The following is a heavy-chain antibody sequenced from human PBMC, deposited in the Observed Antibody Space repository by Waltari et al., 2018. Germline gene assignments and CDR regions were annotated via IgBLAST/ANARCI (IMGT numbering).Heavy chain of an antibody. J-gene: IGHJ4*02. CDR2: IIPLFRKT. D-gene: IGHD3-10*01. CDR3: ARGYGAGIYFESSLDS. V-gene: IGHV1-69*01. CDR1: GGTFSSYA. Sequence: QVQLVQSGAEVKKPGSSVTVSCKAYGGTFSSYAISWVRQAPGQGIEWVGGIIPLFRKTKYTQKFQDRVTITADESTGTAYMELSSLRSDDTAIYYCARGYGAGIYFESSLDSWGQGALVTVSS.